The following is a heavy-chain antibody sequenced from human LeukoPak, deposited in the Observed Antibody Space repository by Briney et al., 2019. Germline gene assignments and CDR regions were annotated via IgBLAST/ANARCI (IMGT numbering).Heavy chain of an antibody. Sequence: GESLKISCQGSGYSLTSYWISWVRQMPGKGLEWMGRIDPSDSYTNYSPSFQGHVTISADKSISTAYLQWSSLKASDTAMYYCASYGSGSYNGMDVWGKGTTVTVSS. D-gene: IGHD3-10*01. J-gene: IGHJ6*04. CDR3: ASYGSGSYNGMDV. V-gene: IGHV5-10-1*01. CDR1: GYSLTSYW. CDR2: IDPSDSYT.